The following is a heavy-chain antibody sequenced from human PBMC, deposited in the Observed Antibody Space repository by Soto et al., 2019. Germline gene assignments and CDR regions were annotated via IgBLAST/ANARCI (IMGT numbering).Heavy chain of an antibody. V-gene: IGHV1-69*01. CDR3: ARVGSVAATPMGYYYYGMDV. J-gene: IGHJ6*02. CDR1: GGTFSSYA. Sequence: QVQLVQSGAEVKKPGSSVKVSCKASGGTFSSYAISWVRQAPGQGLEWMGGIIPIFGTANYAQKFQGRVTITADESTSTAYMELSSLRSEDTAVYYCARVGSVAATPMGYYYYGMDVWGQGTTVTVSS. D-gene: IGHD2-15*01. CDR2: IIPIFGTA.